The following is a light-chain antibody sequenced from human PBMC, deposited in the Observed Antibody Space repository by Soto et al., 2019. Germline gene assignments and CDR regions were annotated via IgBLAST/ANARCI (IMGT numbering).Light chain of an antibody. J-gene: IGKJ4*01. CDR1: QSVSSSY. Sequence: EIVLTQSPGPLSLSPGERATLSCRVSQSVSSSYLAWYQQKPGQAPSLLIYVASTRVTAIPDRFSGSGSGTDFTFTISGLASEYFVLYFCQQYCSSPLTFGGGTNVEIK. CDR3: QQYCSSPLT. V-gene: IGKV3-20*01. CDR2: VAS.